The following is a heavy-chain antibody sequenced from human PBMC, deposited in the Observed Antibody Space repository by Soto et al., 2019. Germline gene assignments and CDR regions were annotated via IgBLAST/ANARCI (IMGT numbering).Heavy chain of an antibody. J-gene: IGHJ6*02. Sequence: ASVKVSCKASGYTFTSYDINWVRQATGQGLEWMGWMNPNSGNTGYAQKFQGRVTMTRNTSISTAYMELSSLRSEDTAAYYCARGGARYCSSTSCPTNMDVWGQGTTVTVSS. CDR1: GYTFTSYD. CDR3: ARGGARYCSSTSCPTNMDV. V-gene: IGHV1-8*01. CDR2: MNPNSGNT. D-gene: IGHD2-2*01.